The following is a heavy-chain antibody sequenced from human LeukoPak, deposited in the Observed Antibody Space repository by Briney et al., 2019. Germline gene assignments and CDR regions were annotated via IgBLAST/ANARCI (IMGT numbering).Heavy chain of an antibody. J-gene: IGHJ3*02. D-gene: IGHD4-17*01. V-gene: IGHV3-23*01. CDR2: IRSGGGGT. CDR1: GFTFSNYA. CDR3: ARDPNGDYVGAFEM. Sequence: GGSLRLSCAASGFTFSNYAMIWVHQAPGRGLEWVSAIRSGGGGTLYADSVKGRFTISRDNSKNTLFLQMNNMRAEDTAGYYCARDPNGDYVGAFEMWGPGTKVTVS.